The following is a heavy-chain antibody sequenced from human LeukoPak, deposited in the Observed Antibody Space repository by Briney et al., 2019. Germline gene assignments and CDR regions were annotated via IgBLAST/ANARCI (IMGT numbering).Heavy chain of an antibody. J-gene: IGHJ4*02. CDR1: GYTFTSYG. V-gene: IGHV1-69*13. CDR3: ARGVQGRYCSGGSCYLALDY. CDR2: IIPIFGTA. Sequence: SVTVSCTASGYTFTSYGISWVRQAPGQGLEWMGGIIPIFGTANYAQKFQGRVTITADESTSTAYMELSSLRSEDTAVYYCARGVQGRYCSGGSCYLALDYWGQGTLVTVSS. D-gene: IGHD2-15*01.